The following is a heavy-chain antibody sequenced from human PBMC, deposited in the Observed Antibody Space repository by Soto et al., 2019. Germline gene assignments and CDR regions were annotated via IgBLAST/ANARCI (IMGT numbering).Heavy chain of an antibody. J-gene: IGHJ5*02. CDR2: INPNSGGT. V-gene: IGHV1-2*04. CDR3: ARNRAPTELLTEFDP. D-gene: IGHD2-21*01. CDR1: GYTLTGYY. Sequence: GASVKVSCKASGYTLTGYYMHWARQAPGQGLEWMGWINPNSGGTNYAQKFQGWVTMTRDTSISTAYMELSRLRSDDTAVYYCARNRAPTELLTEFDPWGQGTLVTGSS.